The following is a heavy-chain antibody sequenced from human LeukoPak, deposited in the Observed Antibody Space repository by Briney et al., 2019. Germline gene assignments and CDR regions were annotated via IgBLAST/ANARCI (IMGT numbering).Heavy chain of an antibody. J-gene: IGHJ4*02. Sequence: ASVKVSCKASGYTFTGYYMHWVRQAPGQGLECMGWINPNSGGTNYAQKFQGRVTMTRDTSISTAYMEQSRLRSDDTAVYYCARSADSSGYYDYWGQGTLVTVSS. CDR2: INPNSGGT. CDR3: ARSADSSGYYDY. V-gene: IGHV1-2*02. D-gene: IGHD3-22*01. CDR1: GYTFTGYY.